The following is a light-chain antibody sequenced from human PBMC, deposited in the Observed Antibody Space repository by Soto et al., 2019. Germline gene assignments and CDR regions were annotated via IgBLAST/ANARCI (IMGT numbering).Light chain of an antibody. CDR1: QSIGSW. V-gene: IGKV1-5*03. CDR2: EAS. CDR3: QQYSAYPYA. Sequence: DIQMTQSPSTLSASVGDRVNITCRASQSIGSWLAWYQQKPGKAPKLLIYEASTLQYGAPPLFSGSGSGTDFTLTISRLKPDDFATYYCQQYSAYPYAFGQGTKVE. J-gene: IGKJ1*01.